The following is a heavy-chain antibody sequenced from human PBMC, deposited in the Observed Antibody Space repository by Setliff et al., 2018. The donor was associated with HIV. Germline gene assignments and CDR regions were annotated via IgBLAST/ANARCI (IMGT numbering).Heavy chain of an antibody. CDR1: GYSISSGYY. D-gene: IGHD3-10*01. V-gene: IGHV4-38-2*02. CDR3: ARNRVPSSL. CDR2: IFHSGTT. J-gene: IGHJ4*02. Sequence: PSETLSLTCTVSGYSISSGYYWGFIRQPPGKGLEWIGSIFHSGTTYYNPSLKSRVTMSVDTSENQFSLKLRSVTAAETAVYYCARNRVPSSLWGQGTLVTVSS.